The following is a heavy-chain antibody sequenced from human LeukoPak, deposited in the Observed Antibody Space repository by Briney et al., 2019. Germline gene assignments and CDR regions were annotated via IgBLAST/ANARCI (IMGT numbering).Heavy chain of an antibody. V-gene: IGHV3-23*01. J-gene: IGHJ4*02. CDR1: GFTFASHA. Sequence: GGSLRLSCAASGFTFASHAMSWVRQAPGKGLEWVSNINTGETTFYADSVKGRFTISRDFFKNTLFLQMNSLRDEDTAVYYCAKEDKGGFDYWGQGTLVTVSS. CDR2: INTGETT. CDR3: AKEDKGGFDY. D-gene: IGHD3-16*01.